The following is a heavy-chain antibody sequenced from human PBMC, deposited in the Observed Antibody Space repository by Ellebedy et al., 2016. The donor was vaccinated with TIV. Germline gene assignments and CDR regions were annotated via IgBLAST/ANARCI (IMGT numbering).Heavy chain of an antibody. D-gene: IGHD6-19*01. CDR1: GFTFEDYS. V-gene: IGHV3-23*01. CDR2: IIGSGIYI. J-gene: IGHJ4*02. Sequence: GESLKISCAVSGFTFEDYSIHWVRQAPGKGLEWVSAIIGSGIYIKYADSVKGPFTISIDNSKNTLYLQMSSLRAEETAIYYRARGSQVAGSAYSLIDDWGQGTLVTVSS. CDR3: ARGSQVAGSAYSLIDD.